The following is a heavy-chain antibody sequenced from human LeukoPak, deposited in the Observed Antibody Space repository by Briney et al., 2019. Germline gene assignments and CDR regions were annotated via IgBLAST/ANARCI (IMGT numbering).Heavy chain of an antibody. CDR2: IYSSAYT. Sequence: SETLSLTCTVSGASISSYYWSWIRQPPGKGLEWVGYIYSSAYTNYNPSLKSRVTISVDTSKNQFSLRLISVTAADTAVYYCARGERLGLDSWGQGTLVAVSS. CDR1: GASISSYY. J-gene: IGHJ4*02. CDR3: ARGERLGLDS. D-gene: IGHD6-19*01. V-gene: IGHV4-59*01.